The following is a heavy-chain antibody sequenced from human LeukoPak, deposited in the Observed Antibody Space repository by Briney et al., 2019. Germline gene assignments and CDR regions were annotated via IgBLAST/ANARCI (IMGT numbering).Heavy chain of an antibody. CDR1: GFTFSNYW. CDR2: IKQDGSEK. V-gene: IGHV3-7*01. Sequence: GGSLRLSCAASGFTFSNYWMSWVRPAPGKGLKWVANIKQDGSEKYYVDSVKGRFTISRDNAKNSLYLQMNSLRAEDTDVYYCLNFDRIDYWGQGTLLTVSS. CDR3: LNFDRIDY. D-gene: IGHD3-9*01. J-gene: IGHJ4*02.